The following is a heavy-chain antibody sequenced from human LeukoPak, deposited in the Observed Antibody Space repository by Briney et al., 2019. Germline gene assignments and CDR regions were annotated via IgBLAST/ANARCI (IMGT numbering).Heavy chain of an antibody. CDR1: GFTFSSYG. CDR3: AKRKSGYDYGIDY. D-gene: IGHD5-12*01. CDR2: ISYDGSNK. V-gene: IGHV3-30*18. Sequence: GGSLRLSCAASGFTFSSYGMHWVRQAPGKGLEWVAVISYDGSNKYYADSVQGRFTISRDNSKNTLYLQMNSLRAEDTAVHYCAKRKSGYDYGIDYWGQGTLVTVSS. J-gene: IGHJ4*02.